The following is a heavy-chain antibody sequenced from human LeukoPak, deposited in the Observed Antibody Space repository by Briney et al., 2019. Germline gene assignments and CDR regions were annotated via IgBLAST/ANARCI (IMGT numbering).Heavy chain of an antibody. CDR1: GFTFSDYY. V-gene: IGHV3-11*01. J-gene: IGHJ5*02. D-gene: IGHD6-13*01. CDR2: ISSSGSTI. Sequence: GGSLRLSCAASGFTFSDYYMSWIRQAPGKGLEWVSHISSSGSTIYYADSVKGRFTISRDNAKNSLYLQMNSLRAEDTAVYYCARAGYKSRGSSWTNWFDPWGQGTLVTVSS. CDR3: ARAGYKSRGSSWTNWFDP.